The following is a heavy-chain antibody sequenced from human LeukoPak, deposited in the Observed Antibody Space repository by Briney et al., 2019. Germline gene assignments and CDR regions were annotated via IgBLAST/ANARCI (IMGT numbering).Heavy chain of an antibody. CDR1: GYTFTSYG. CDR2: ISAYNGNT. V-gene: IGHV1-18*01. Sequence: ASVKVSCKASGYTFTSYGISWVRQAPGQGLELMGWISAYNGNTNYAQKLQGRVTMTTDTSTSTAYMELRSLRSDDTAVYYCARDYMVRGVPDYWGQGTLVTVSS. J-gene: IGHJ4*02. D-gene: IGHD3-10*01. CDR3: ARDYMVRGVPDY.